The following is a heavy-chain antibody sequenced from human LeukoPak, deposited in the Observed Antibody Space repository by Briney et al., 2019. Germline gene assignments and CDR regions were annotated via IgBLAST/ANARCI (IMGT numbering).Heavy chain of an antibody. V-gene: IGHV1-3*01. CDR3: AGDFAWLLN. CDR2: INVGNGNT. CDR1: GYTFTSYG. J-gene: IGHJ4*02. Sequence: ASVKVSCKASGYTFTSYGIHWVRQAPGQRLEWMGWINVGNGNTKYSEKFQGRVTITRDTSASTAYMELSSLRSEDTAVYYCAGDFAWLLNWGQGTLVTVSS. D-gene: IGHD6-19*01.